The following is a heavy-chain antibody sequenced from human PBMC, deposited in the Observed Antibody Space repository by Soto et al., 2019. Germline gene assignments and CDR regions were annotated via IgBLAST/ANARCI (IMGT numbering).Heavy chain of an antibody. CDR1: GGSFSGYC. V-gene: IGHV4-34*01. Sequence: SETLSLTCAVYGGSFSGYCWSWIRQPPGKGLEWIGEITHSGSSNYNPSLKSRVTISVDTSKNQFSLKLNSVTAADTAVYYCARGRKGYSSSWCVVVDWGQGTLVTVSS. J-gene: IGHJ4*02. CDR3: ARGRKGYSSSWCVVVD. CDR2: ITHSGSS. D-gene: IGHD6-13*01.